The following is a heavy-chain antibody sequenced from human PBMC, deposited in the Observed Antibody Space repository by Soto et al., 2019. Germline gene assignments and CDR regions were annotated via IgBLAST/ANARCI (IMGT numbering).Heavy chain of an antibody. CDR1: GFTVSSSY. CDR2: IYSGGST. D-gene: IGHD2-2*01. Sequence: PGGSLRLSCAASGFTVSSSYMSWVRQAPGKGLEWVSGIYSGGSTYYADSVKGRFTISRHNSKNTLYLQMNSLSAEDTAVYYCARGGPVPAAMVFYYYYYMDVWGKGTTVTVSS. V-gene: IGHV3-53*04. CDR3: ARGGPVPAAMVFYYYYYMDV. J-gene: IGHJ6*03.